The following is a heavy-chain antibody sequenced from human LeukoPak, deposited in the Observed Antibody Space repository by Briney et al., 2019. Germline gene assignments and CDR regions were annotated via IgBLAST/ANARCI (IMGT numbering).Heavy chain of an antibody. CDR3: ARAVKLDFDC. CDR2: TYYRSKWYD. CDR1: GDSVSSNTAA. Sequence: SQTLSLTCAISGDSVSSNTAAWNWIRQSPSRCLEWLGRTYYRSKWYDDYAESVKSRITINPDTSKNQFSLQLNSVTPEDTAVYYCARAVKLDFDCWGQGNLVTVSS. V-gene: IGHV6-1*01. J-gene: IGHJ4*02. D-gene: IGHD4-23*01.